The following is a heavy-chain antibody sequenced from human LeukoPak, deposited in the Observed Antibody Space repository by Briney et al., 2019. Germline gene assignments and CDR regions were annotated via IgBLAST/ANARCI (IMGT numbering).Heavy chain of an antibody. Sequence: GGSLRLSCAASGFTFSDYYMSWIRQAPGKGLEWISYISSSGDTIYYADSVKGRFTISRDNAKNSLYLQMNSLRAEDTAVYYCARDRYYYDSSGSADYWGQGTLVTVSS. D-gene: IGHD3-22*01. CDR2: ISSSGDTI. CDR1: GFTFSDYY. V-gene: IGHV3-11*04. CDR3: ARDRYYYDSSGSADY. J-gene: IGHJ4*02.